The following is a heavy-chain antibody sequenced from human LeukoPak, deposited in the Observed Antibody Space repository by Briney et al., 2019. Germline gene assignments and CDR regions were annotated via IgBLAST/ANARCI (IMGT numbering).Heavy chain of an antibody. J-gene: IGHJ5*02. CDR1: GLTFNIYP. CDR3: ARGLPSKGYWLDT. D-gene: IGHD2-15*01. Sequence: PGRSLRLSCTASGLTFNIYPMHWVRQAPGKGLEWVGVVWADGSNKYYGDSVKGRFTISRDNSENTLYLQMNSLRIDDTAVYYCARGLPSKGYWLDTWGQGTLVTVSS. CDR2: VWADGSNK. V-gene: IGHV3-33*01.